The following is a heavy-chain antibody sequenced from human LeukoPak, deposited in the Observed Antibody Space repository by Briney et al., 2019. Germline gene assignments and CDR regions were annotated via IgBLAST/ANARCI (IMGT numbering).Heavy chain of an antibody. Sequence: GGSLRLSCAASGFTFNNYVMSWVRQAPGKGLEWVSVVSNSGGSTYYADSVKGRFTISRDNSKNTVYLQMNSLRAEDTAVYYCARWDNSGYYSLDYWGQGTLVTVSS. CDR3: ARWDNSGYYSLDY. V-gene: IGHV3-23*01. J-gene: IGHJ4*02. CDR1: GFTFNNYV. D-gene: IGHD3-22*01. CDR2: VSNSGGST.